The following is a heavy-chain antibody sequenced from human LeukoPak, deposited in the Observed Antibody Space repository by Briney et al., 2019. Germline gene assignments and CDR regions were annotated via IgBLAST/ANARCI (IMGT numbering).Heavy chain of an antibody. Sequence: SETLSLTCAVYGGSFSGYYWSWIRQPPGKGLEWIGEINHSGSTNYNPSLKSRVTISVDTSKNQFSLKLSSVTAADTAVYYCARLGAYDYVCGSYRDPGRLDYWGQGTLVTVSS. CDR1: GGSFSGYY. CDR2: INHSGST. J-gene: IGHJ4*02. V-gene: IGHV4-34*01. D-gene: IGHD3-16*02. CDR3: ARLGAYDYVCGSYRDPGRLDY.